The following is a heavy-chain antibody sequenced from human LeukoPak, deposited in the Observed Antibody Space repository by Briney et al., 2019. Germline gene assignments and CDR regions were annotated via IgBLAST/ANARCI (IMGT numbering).Heavy chain of an antibody. J-gene: IGHJ5*02. V-gene: IGHV1-2*02. CDR1: GYSFTGYY. D-gene: IGHD4-17*01. Sequence: GASVKVSCKASGYSFTGYYIHWARQAPGQGLEWMGWINPNRGGTNYAQKFQGRVTMTRGTSITTAYMELSSLRSDDTAMYYCARDTCDGVSCYNWFDPWGQGTLVTVSS. CDR2: INPNRGGT. CDR3: ARDTCDGVSCYNWFDP.